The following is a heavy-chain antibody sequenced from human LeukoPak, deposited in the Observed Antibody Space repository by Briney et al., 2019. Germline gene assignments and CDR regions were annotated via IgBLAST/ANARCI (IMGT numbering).Heavy chain of an antibody. Sequence: GGSLRLSCAASGFTFSDYYMSWIRQAPGKGLEWVSYISSSGSTIYYADSVKGRFTIPRDNAKNSLYLQMNSLRAEDTAVYYCAREVGATIGHAFDIWGQGTMVTVSS. CDR1: GFTFSDYY. CDR2: ISSSGSTI. CDR3: AREVGATIGHAFDI. D-gene: IGHD1-26*01. J-gene: IGHJ3*02. V-gene: IGHV3-11*04.